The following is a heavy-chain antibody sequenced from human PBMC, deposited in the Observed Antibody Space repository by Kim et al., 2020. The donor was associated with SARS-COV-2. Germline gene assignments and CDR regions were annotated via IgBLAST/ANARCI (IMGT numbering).Heavy chain of an antibody. Sequence: GGSLRLSCTASGFTFGDYAMSWFRQAPGKGLEWVGFIRSKAYGGTTEYAASVKGRFTISRDDSKSIAYLQMNSLKTEDTAVYYCTRTYYDILTGYYVPGWFDPWGQGTLVTVSS. D-gene: IGHD3-9*01. CDR2: IRSKAYGGTT. CDR3: TRTYYDILTGYYVPGWFDP. CDR1: GFTFGDYA. J-gene: IGHJ5*02. V-gene: IGHV3-49*03.